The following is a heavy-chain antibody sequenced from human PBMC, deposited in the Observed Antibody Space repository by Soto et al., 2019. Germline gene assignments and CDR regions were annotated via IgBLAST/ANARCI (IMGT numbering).Heavy chain of an antibody. J-gene: IGHJ6*01. CDR1: GFTFSSYS. CDR2: ISSSSTYI. Sequence: GGSLRLSCAASGFTFSSYSMNWVRQAPGKGLEWVSSISSSSTYIYYAESVQGRFTISRDNAKNSLYLQMNSLSAEDTAVYYCASQTSGYYYYGMDVWGQGTTVTVSS. CDR3: ASQTSGYYYYGMDV. V-gene: IGHV3-21*01.